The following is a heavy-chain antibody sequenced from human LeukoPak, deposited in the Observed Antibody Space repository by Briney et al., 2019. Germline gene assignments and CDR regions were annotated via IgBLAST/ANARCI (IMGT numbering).Heavy chain of an antibody. J-gene: IGHJ4*02. Sequence: PGGSLRLSCAASGFTFSTHSMSWVRQAPGKGLEWGSSISSGSSHIYYADSMKGRFTISRDNARNSLFLQMNSLRAEDTAEYYCARDFRTQLDGYSPPYHFDYWGQGALVTVSS. CDR3: ARDFRTQLDGYSPPYHFDY. V-gene: IGHV3-21*01. D-gene: IGHD5-24*01. CDR1: GFTFSTHS. CDR2: ISSGSSHI.